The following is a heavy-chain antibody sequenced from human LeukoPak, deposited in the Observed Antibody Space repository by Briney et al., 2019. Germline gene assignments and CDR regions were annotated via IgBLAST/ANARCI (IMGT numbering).Heavy chain of an antibody. J-gene: IGHJ4*02. Sequence: GRSLRLSCAASGFIFSNSAMHWVRQAPGKGLEWVAVISYDGSNKYYADSVKSRFTISRDNSKNTLYLQMNSLRAEDTAVYYCAKDIEEWLVKGGGCSDYWGQGTLVTVSS. V-gene: IGHV3-30*18. CDR2: ISYDGSNK. D-gene: IGHD6-19*01. CDR3: AKDIEEWLVKGGGCSDY. CDR1: GFIFSNSA.